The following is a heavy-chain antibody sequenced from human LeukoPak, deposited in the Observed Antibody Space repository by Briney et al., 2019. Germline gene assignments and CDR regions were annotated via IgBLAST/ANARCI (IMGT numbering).Heavy chain of an antibody. CDR2: IYPGDSDT. CDR3: ARRYDNTGYYVY. CDR1: GYSFANYW. J-gene: IGHJ4*02. Sequence: GESLKISCKGFGYSFANYWIAWVRQMPGKGLEWMGIIYPGDSDTRYSPSFQGQVTISADKSINTAYLQWRSLKASDTATYYCARRYDNTGYYVYWGQGTLVTVSS. D-gene: IGHD3-22*01. V-gene: IGHV5-51*01.